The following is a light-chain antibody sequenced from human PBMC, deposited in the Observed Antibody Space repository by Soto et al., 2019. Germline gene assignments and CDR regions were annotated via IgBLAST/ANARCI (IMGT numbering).Light chain of an antibody. J-gene: IGKJ2*01. CDR3: QQSYRTPYT. CDR2: AAS. V-gene: IGKV1-39*01. Sequence: DIQMTQSPSSLSASVGDRVTITCRASQSISSYLNWYQQKPGKAPQLLIYAASSLQSGVPSRFSGSGSGTDFTLTISSLQPEDFATYYCQQSYRTPYTGAQGPKQ. CDR1: QSISSY.